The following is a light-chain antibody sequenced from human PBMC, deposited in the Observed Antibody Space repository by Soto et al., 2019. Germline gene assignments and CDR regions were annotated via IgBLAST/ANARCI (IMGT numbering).Light chain of an antibody. CDR3: RLSASRTTFM. CDR2: EAT. Sequence: QSALTQPASVSGSPGQSITISCTGTSSDIGIYNLVSWYQQHPGKAPKLIIYEATKRPSGVSNRFSGSKSSNTVSLTVSGLQAEDEADYYCRLSASRTTFMFGGGTKLTVL. CDR1: SSDIGIYNL. J-gene: IGLJ3*02. V-gene: IGLV2-23*02.